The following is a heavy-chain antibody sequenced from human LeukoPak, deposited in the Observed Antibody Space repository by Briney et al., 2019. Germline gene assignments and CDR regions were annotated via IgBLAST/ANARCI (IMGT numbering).Heavy chain of an antibody. CDR3: ARLLSYNVLTDNYYKYYMDV. Sequence: SETLSLTCIASGDSLINTNYYWGWIRQSPGKGLEWIGSVSYTGSTYYNPSLKSRVTMSVATSKNQFALKLSSVTAADAAVYYCARLLSYNVLTDNYYKYYMDVWGKGTTVTVSS. CDR2: VSYTGST. J-gene: IGHJ6*03. D-gene: IGHD3-9*01. V-gene: IGHV4-39*01. CDR1: GDSLINTNYY.